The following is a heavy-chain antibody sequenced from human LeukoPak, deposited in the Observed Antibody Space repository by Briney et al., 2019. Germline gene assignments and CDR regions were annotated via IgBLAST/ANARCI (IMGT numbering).Heavy chain of an antibody. CDR1: GFTFSSYS. J-gene: IGHJ6*03. Sequence: GGSLRLSCAASGFTFSSYSMNWVRQAQGKGLEWVSYISSSSTTIYYADSVKGRFTISRDNAKNSLYLQMNSLRDEDTAVYYCVYRASSLSGMDVWGKGTTVTVSS. D-gene: IGHD3-16*02. CDR3: VYRASSLSGMDV. CDR2: ISSSSTTI. V-gene: IGHV3-48*02.